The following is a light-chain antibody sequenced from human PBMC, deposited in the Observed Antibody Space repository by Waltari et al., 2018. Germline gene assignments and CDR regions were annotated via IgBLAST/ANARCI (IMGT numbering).Light chain of an antibody. CDR3: HQSSSLPPT. Sequence: IVLPQSPGFPSVTPTEQVKLTCRASQSIGSSLHWYQQKPDQSPKLLIKYASQSISGGPSRFSGSGSGTDFTLTINSLEAEDAATYYCHQSSSLPPTFGQGTKVEIK. V-gene: IGKV6-21*02. J-gene: IGKJ1*01. CDR1: QSIGSS. CDR2: YAS.